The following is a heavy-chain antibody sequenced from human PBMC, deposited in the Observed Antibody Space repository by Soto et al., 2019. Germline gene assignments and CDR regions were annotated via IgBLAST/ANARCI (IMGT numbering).Heavy chain of an antibody. V-gene: IGHV1-8*01. Sequence: ASVKVSCKASGYTFTSYDINWVRQATGQGLEWMGWMNPNSGNTGYAQKFQGRVTMTRNTSISTAYMELSSLRSEDTAVFYCARVMKGRYFDWLLYYYGMDVGGQGTTVTVSS. CDR2: MNPNSGNT. J-gene: IGHJ6*02. CDR3: ARVMKGRYFDWLLYYYGMDV. D-gene: IGHD3-9*01. CDR1: GYTFTSYD.